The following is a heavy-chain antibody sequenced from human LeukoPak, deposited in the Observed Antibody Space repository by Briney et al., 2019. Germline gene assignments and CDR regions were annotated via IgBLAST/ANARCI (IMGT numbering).Heavy chain of an antibody. J-gene: IGHJ4*02. CDR3: ARDTVTDY. CDR1: GFTFSSYS. CDR2: ISSTSSYI. D-gene: IGHD4-17*01. V-gene: IGHV3-21*01. Sequence: PGGSLRLSCAASGFTFSSYSMNWVRHAPGKGLEWVSSISSTSSYIYYADSVKGRFTISRDNAKNSLYLQMNSLRAEDTSVYYCARDTVTDYWGQGTLVTVSS.